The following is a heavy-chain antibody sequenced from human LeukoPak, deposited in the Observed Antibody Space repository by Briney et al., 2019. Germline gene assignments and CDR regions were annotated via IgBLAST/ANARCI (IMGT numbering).Heavy chain of an antibody. CDR1: GGSFSGYY. V-gene: IGHV4-34*01. J-gene: IGHJ4*02. Sequence: PSETLSLTCAVYGGSFSGYYWSWIRQPPGKGLEWIGEINHSGSTNYNPSLKSRVTISVDTSKNQFSLKLSSVTAADTAVYYCARRVFGAYYFDYWGQGTLVTVSS. D-gene: IGHD3-10*01. CDR3: ARRVFGAYYFDY. CDR2: INHSGST.